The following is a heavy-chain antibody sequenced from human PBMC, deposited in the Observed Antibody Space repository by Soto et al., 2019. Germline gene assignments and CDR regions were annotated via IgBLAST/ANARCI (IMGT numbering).Heavy chain of an antibody. J-gene: IGHJ4*02. CDR2: INHSGST. Sequence: SETLSLTCAVYGGSFSGYYWSWIRQPPGKGLEWIGEINHSGSTNYNPSLKSRVTISVDTSKNQFSLKLSSVTAADTAVYYCAILPGTYDFWSGYYLSFYFDYWGQGTLVTVSS. D-gene: IGHD3-3*01. V-gene: IGHV4-34*01. CDR1: GGSFSGYY. CDR3: AILPGTYDFWSGYYLSFYFDY.